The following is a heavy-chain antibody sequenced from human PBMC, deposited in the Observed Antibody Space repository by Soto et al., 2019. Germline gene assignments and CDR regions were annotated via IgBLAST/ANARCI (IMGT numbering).Heavy chain of an antibody. J-gene: IGHJ4*02. CDR3: ARVSGITGTIPDY. V-gene: IGHV3-30*19. CDR1: GFTFSSYG. D-gene: IGHD1-20*01. Sequence: GGALRLSCAASGFTFSSYGMHWVRQASGKGLEWVAVIWYDGSNKYYADSVKGRFTISRDNSKNTLYLQMNSLRAEDTAVYYCARVSGITGTIPDYWGQGTLVTVSS. CDR2: IWYDGSNK.